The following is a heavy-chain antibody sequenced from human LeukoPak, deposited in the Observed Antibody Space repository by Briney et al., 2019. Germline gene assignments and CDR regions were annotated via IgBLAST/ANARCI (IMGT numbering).Heavy chain of an antibody. CDR1: GGSFSGYY. D-gene: IGHD3-10*01. CDR2: INHSGST. J-gene: IGHJ6*03. Sequence: PSETLSLTCAVYGGSFSGYYWSWIRQPPGKGLEWIGEINHSGSTNYNPSLKSRVTISVDTSKNQFSLKLSSVTAADTAVYYCARRSRYYGSGSTIYYYYYYMDVWGKGTTVTISS. CDR3: ARRSRYYGSGSTIYYYYYYMDV. V-gene: IGHV4-34*01.